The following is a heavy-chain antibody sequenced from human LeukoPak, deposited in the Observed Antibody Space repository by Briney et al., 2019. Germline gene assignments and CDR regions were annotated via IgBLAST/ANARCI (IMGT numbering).Heavy chain of an antibody. CDR1: GFTFDDYA. V-gene: IGHV3-9*01. Sequence: GGSLRLSCAASGFTFDDYAMPWVRQAPGKGLEWVSGISWNSGSIGYADSVKGRFTISRDNAKNSLYLQMNSLRAEDTALYYCAKDDGYSYGYYFDYWGQGTLVTVSS. CDR2: ISWNSGSI. CDR3: AKDDGYSYGYYFDY. D-gene: IGHD5-18*01. J-gene: IGHJ4*02.